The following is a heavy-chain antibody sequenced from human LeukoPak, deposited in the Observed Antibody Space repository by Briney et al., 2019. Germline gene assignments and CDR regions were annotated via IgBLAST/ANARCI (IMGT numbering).Heavy chain of an antibody. D-gene: IGHD6-13*01. V-gene: IGHV3-15*01. CDR2: IKSKTVGGTT. Sequence: GGSLRLSCAASGFTFSNAWMSWVRQAPGKGLEWVGRIKSKTVGGTTDYAAPVKGRFTISRDDSKNTLYLQMNSLKTEDTAVYYCTTDSSRSYWGQGTLVTVSS. CDR3: TTDSSRSY. CDR1: GFTFSNAW. J-gene: IGHJ4*02.